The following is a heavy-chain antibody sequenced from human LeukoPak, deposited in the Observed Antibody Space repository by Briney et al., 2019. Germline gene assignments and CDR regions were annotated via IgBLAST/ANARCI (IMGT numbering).Heavy chain of an antibody. CDR2: MNPNTGNT. CDR3: AVTPSNLSHLDM. V-gene: IGHV1-8*01. Sequence: ASVKASCKASTDTFINYDINWVRQATGQGLEWIGWMNPNTGNTGYAQNFQGRVTMTRDTSISTAHMELSSLRPEDTAVYYCAVTPSNLSHLDMWAQGTLVTISS. J-gene: IGHJ4*02. CDR1: TDTFINYD. D-gene: IGHD4-11*01.